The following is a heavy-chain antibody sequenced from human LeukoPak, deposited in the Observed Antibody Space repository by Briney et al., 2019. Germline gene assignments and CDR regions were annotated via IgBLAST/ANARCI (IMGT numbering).Heavy chain of an antibody. CDR3: ARESSSGYYVDY. V-gene: IGHV1-2*02. D-gene: IGHD3-22*01. Sequence: ASVKVSCKASGYTFTGYYMHWARQAPGQGLEWMGWINPNSGGTNYAQKFQGRVTMTRDTSISTAYMELSRLRSDDTAVYYCARESSSGYYVDYWGQGTLVIVSS. J-gene: IGHJ4*02. CDR1: GYTFTGYY. CDR2: INPNSGGT.